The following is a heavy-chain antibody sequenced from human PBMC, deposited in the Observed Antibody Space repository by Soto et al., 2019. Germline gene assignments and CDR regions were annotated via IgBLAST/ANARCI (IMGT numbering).Heavy chain of an antibody. CDR3: ARIRRSGYYYFDY. Sequence: GGSLRLSCAASGFTFSSYWMSWVRQAPGKGLEWVANIKQDGSEKYYVDSVKGRFTISRDNAKNSLYLQMNSLRAEDTAVYYCARIRRSGYYYFDYWGQGTLVTVSS. J-gene: IGHJ4*02. V-gene: IGHV3-7*03. CDR2: IKQDGSEK. D-gene: IGHD3-22*01. CDR1: GFTFSSYW.